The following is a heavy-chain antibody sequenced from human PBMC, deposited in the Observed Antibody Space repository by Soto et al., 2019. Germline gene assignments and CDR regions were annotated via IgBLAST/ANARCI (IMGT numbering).Heavy chain of an antibody. Sequence: QVQLVQTGAEVKKPGASVKVSCKASGYTFTGYYMHWVRQAPGQGLEWMGWINPNSGGTNYAQKCQGRVTMTRDTSISTAYMELSRLRSDDTAVYYCARDLFGERYYYYGMDVWGQGTTVTVSS. CDR1: GYTFTGYY. J-gene: IGHJ6*02. CDR3: ARDLFGERYYYYGMDV. D-gene: IGHD3-16*01. CDR2: INPNSGGT. V-gene: IGHV1-2*02.